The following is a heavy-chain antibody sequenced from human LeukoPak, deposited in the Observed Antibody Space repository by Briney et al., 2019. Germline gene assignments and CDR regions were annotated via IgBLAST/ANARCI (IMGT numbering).Heavy chain of an antibody. Sequence: GGSLRLSCAASGFTFSSYAMSWVRQAPGKGLEWVSAISGSGGSTYYADSLKGRFTITRDNSKNTLYLQMNSLRAEDTAVYYCAKAGLYCSSTSCYYFDYWGQGTLVTVSS. D-gene: IGHD2-2*01. J-gene: IGHJ4*02. V-gene: IGHV3-23*01. CDR3: AKAGLYCSSTSCYYFDY. CDR2: ISGSGGST. CDR1: GFTFSSYA.